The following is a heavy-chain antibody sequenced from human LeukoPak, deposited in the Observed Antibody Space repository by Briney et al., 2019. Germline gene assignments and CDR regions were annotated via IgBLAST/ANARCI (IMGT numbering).Heavy chain of an antibody. V-gene: IGHV3-30*04. D-gene: IGHD3-3*01. CDR3: ARMYYDFWSGYYSLGYYYGMDV. J-gene: IGHJ6*02. CDR1: GFTFSSYA. Sequence: GGSLRLSCAASGFTFSSYAMHWVRQAPGKGLEWVAVISYDGSNKYYADSVKGRFTISRDNSKNTLYLQMNSLRAEDTAVYYCARMYYDFWSGYYSLGYYYGMDVWGQGTTVTVPS. CDR2: ISYDGSNK.